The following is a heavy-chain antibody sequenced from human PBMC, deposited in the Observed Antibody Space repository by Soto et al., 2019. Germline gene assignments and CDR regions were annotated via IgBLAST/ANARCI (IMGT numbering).Heavy chain of an antibody. CDR1: GFTVSYNY. D-gene: IGHD3-10*01. CDR2: IYRGGDT. Sequence: GGSLRLSCAVSGFTVSYNYMNWVRQAPGKGLEWVSVIYRGGDTFYADSVKGRFTISRDNSKNTLYLQMNSLRAEDTAVYYCAXGMYGSGSYYIGDAFDMWGQGTMVTVSS. V-gene: IGHV3-53*01. J-gene: IGHJ3*02. CDR3: AXGMYGSGSYYIGDAFDM.